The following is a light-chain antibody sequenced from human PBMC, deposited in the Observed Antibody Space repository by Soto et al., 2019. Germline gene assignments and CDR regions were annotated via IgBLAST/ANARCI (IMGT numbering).Light chain of an antibody. CDR2: GAS. CDR1: QSVSSK. CDR3: QQYNTGPPYT. V-gene: IGKV3-15*01. J-gene: IGKJ1*01. Sequence: EIVMTQSPATLSLSPGERATLSCRASQSVSSKLAWYQQKPGQAPRLLIYGASTRATGITARFSGSGYGTEITLTISSLQSEDFAVYYCQQYNTGPPYTFGQGTKVEF.